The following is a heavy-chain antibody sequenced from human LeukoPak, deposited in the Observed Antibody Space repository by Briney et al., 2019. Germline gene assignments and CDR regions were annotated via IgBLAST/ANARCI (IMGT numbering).Heavy chain of an antibody. CDR2: ISAYNGNT. J-gene: IGHJ4*02. Sequence: PGASVKVSCKASGYTFTSYGISWVRQAPGQGLEWMGWISAYNGNTNYAQKLQGRVTMTTDTSTSTAYMELRSLRSDDTAVYYCATDRTGYSSGWDLDYWGQGTLVTVSS. V-gene: IGHV1-18*01. CDR3: ATDRTGYSSGWDLDY. CDR1: GYTFTSYG. D-gene: IGHD6-19*01.